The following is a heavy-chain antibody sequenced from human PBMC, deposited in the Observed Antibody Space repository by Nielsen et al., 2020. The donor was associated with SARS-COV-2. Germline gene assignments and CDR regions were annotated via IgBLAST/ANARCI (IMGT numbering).Heavy chain of an antibody. CDR3: ASRPRDHDAFDI. CDR1: GFTVSSNY. V-gene: IGHV3-53*04. J-gene: IGHJ3*02. Sequence: GESLKISCAASGFTVSSNYMSWVRQVPGKGLEWVSVIYSGGSTYYADSVKGRFTISRHNSKNTLYLQMNSLRAEDTAVYYCASRPRDHDAFDIWGQGAMVTVSS. CDR2: IYSGGST. D-gene: IGHD2-21*01.